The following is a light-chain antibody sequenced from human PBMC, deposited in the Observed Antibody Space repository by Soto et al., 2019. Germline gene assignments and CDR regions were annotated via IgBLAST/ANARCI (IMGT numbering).Light chain of an antibody. V-gene: IGKV3-11*01. CDR1: QSVSSN. Sequence: EIVLTQSPVTVSLSPGERATLSCRASQSVSSNLAWYQQRPGQAPRLLIFDASRRATGIPARFSGSGFGTDFTLAISSLEPEDFAVYCCQHRSNWPWTFGQGTKVEIK. J-gene: IGKJ1*01. CDR2: DAS. CDR3: QHRSNWPWT.